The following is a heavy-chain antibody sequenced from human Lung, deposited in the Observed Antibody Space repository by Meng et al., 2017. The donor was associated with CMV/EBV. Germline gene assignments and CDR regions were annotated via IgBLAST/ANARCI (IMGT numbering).Heavy chain of an antibody. CDR1: GFTISNAK. Sequence: SCAGSGFTISNAKISWVRQAPGKGLDWVARIKPTTEHETIDYAAPVEGRFTISRDDSRNTVYLQMNSLKSEDTAVYFCTTVNWNYYDYWGQGTVVTVSS. J-gene: IGHJ4*02. V-gene: IGHV3-15*01. CDR2: IKPTTEHETI. D-gene: IGHD1-1*01. CDR3: TTVNWNYYDY.